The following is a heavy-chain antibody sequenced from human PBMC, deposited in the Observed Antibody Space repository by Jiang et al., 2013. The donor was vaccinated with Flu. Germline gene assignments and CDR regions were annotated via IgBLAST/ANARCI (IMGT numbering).Heavy chain of an antibody. CDR3: ARDRLFWSGYFVYYGMDV. J-gene: IGHJ6*02. D-gene: IGHD3-3*01. CDR2: INPSGGST. V-gene: IGHV1-46*01. Sequence: SGAEVKKPGASVKVSCKASGYTFTSYYMHWVRQAPGQGLEWMGIINPSGGSTSYAQKFQGRVTMTRDTSTSTVYMELSSLRSEDTAVYYCARDRLFWSGYFVYYGMDVWGQGTTVTVSS. CDR1: GYTFTSYY.